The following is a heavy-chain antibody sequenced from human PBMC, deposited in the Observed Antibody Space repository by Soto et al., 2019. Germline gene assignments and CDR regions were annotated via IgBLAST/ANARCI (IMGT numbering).Heavy chain of an antibody. D-gene: IGHD3-22*01. V-gene: IGHV4-31*03. CDR2: IYYSVST. CDR3: ARGXWIISYYYDSSGSYFDY. Sequence: PSETLSLTCTVSGGSISSGGYYWSWIRQHPGKGLEWIGYIYYSVSTYYNPSLKSRVTISVDTSKNQFSLKLSSVTAADTAVYYCARGXWIISYYYDSSGSYFDYWGQGTLVTVSS. J-gene: IGHJ4*02. CDR1: GGSISSGGYY.